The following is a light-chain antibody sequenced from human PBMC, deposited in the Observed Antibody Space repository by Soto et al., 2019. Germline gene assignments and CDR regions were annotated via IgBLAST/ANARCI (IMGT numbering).Light chain of an antibody. Sequence: QTVVSQEPSFSVSLGGTVTLTCGLTSGSVLTSYYPTWYQQTPGQAPRTLIYSTNIRSSGVPDRFSGSILGNKAALTITGAQADDESDYYCALYVGTGTVVFGGGTQLTVL. CDR3: ALYVGTGTVV. J-gene: IGLJ2*01. CDR2: STN. CDR1: SGSVLTSYY. V-gene: IGLV8-61*01.